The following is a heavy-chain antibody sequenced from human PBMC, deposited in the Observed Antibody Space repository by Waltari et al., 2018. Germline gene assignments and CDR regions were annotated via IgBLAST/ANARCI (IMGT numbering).Heavy chain of an antibody. Sequence: QMQLRESGPGLVKPSGTLSLTCTVSGDSMSSSDWWSWVRQTPETGLEWIGQIQRSGRTHYNPSFESRVTISIDTSKNQFSLKVTSTTAADTAVYYCARDRGRGIYLDSWGRGTLVTVSP. CDR2: IQRSGRT. J-gene: IGHJ4*02. D-gene: IGHD2-15*01. CDR1: GDSMSSSDW. CDR3: ARDRGRGIYLDS. V-gene: IGHV4-4*02.